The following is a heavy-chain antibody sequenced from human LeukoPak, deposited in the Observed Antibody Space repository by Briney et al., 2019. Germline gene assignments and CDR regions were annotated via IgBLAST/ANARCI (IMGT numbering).Heavy chain of an antibody. CDR3: ARASVREDGYNPNLYCYYYMDV. CDR2: IKQDGSEK. V-gene: IGHV3-7*01. Sequence: PGGSLRLSCAASGFTFSSYWMSWVRQAPGKGLEWVANIKQDGSEKYHVDSVKGRFTISRDNAKNSLYLQMNSLRAEDTAVYYCARASVREDGYNPNLYCYYYMDVWGKGTTVTVSS. CDR1: GFTFSSYW. J-gene: IGHJ6*03. D-gene: IGHD5-24*01.